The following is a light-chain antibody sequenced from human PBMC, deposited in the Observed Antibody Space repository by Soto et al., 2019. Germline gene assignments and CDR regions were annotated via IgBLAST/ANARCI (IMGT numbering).Light chain of an antibody. J-gene: IGKJ1*01. CDR3: QQFNAWPPWT. CDR2: GPS. Sequence: EIVMTQSPATLSVSPGETATLSCRASQNIATNLVWYQHKPGQAPRLLIYGPSTRATGVPARFSGSGSGTEFTLTITGLQSDDVAVYYCQQFNAWPPWTFGQGTKV. V-gene: IGKV3-15*01. CDR1: QNIATN.